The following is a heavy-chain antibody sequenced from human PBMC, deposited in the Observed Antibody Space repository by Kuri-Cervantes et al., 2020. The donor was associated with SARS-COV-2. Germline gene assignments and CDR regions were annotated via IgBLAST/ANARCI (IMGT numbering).Heavy chain of an antibody. Sequence: LSLTCAASGFTFSSYAMSWVRQAPGKGLEWVSSISSSSSYIYYADSVKGRFTISRDNAKNSLYLQMSSLRAEDTAVYYCARTFMGYYYYMDVWGKGTTVTVSS. CDR3: ARTFMGYYYYMDV. CDR1: GFTFSSYA. D-gene: IGHD3-3*02. V-gene: IGHV3-21*01. J-gene: IGHJ6*03. CDR2: ISSSSSYI.